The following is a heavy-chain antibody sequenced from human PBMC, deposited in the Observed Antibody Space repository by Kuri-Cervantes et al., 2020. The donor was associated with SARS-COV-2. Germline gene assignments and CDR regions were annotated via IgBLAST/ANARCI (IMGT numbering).Heavy chain of an antibody. Sequence: GGSLRLSCAAYGFTFSDYYMSWIRQAPGKGLEWVSYISSSGSTIYYADSVKGRFTISRDNAKNSLYLQMNSLRAEDTAVYYCARGKAYNIYGGNALDYWGQGILVTVSS. D-gene: IGHD4-23*01. CDR2: ISSSGSTI. V-gene: IGHV3-11*04. J-gene: IGHJ4*02. CDR1: GFTFSDYY. CDR3: ARGKAYNIYGGNALDY.